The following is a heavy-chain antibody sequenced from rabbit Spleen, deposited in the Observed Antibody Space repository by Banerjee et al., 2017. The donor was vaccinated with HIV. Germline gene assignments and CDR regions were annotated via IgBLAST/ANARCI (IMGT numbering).Heavy chain of an antibody. V-gene: IGHV1S45*01. D-gene: IGHD1-1*01. J-gene: IGHJ4*01. CDR1: GLDFSSSYW. CDR2: INTGSGAA. CDR3: ARDLVAVIGWNFSL. Sequence: QEQLVEYGGDLVQPEGSLTLTCKASGLDFSSSYWISWVRQAPGKGLEWIGYINTGSGAAYYASWAKGRFTISKTSSTTVTLQMTSLTAADTATYFCARDLVAVIGWNFSLWGPGTLVTVS.